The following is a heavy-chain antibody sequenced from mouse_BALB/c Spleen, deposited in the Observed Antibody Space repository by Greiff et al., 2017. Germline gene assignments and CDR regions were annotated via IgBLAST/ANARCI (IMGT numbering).Heavy chain of an antibody. Sequence: VQLQQSGAELVRPGASVKLSCTASGYTFTSYWMYWVKQRPEQGLEWIARIDPYDSETHYNQKFKDKAILTVDKSSSTAYMQLSRLTSEDSAVYYCARRGDPSYFDVWGAGTTVTVSS. CDR1: GYTFTSYW. CDR3: ARRGDPSYFDV. V-gene: IGHV1-52*01. CDR2: IDPYDSET. J-gene: IGHJ1*01.